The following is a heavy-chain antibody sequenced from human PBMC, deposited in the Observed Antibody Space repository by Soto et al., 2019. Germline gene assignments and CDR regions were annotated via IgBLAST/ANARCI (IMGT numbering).Heavy chain of an antibody. CDR3: ARSGDYGDDDYYYYGMDV. J-gene: IGHJ6*02. CDR1: GFTFSSYG. V-gene: IGHV3-33*01. Sequence: QVQLVESGGGVVQPGRSLRLSCAASGFTFSSYGMHWVRQAPGKGLEWVAVIWYDGSNKYYADSVKGRFTISRDNSKNTLYLQMNSLRAEDTAVYYCARSGDYGDDDYYYYGMDVWGQGTTVTVSS. CDR2: IWYDGSNK. D-gene: IGHD4-17*01.